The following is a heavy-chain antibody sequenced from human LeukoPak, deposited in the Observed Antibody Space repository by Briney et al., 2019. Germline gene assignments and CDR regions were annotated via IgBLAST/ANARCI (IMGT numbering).Heavy chain of an antibody. J-gene: IGHJ4*02. V-gene: IGHV1-46*01. CDR2: INPSGGST. D-gene: IGHD3-9*01. Sequence: VASVKVSCKASGYTFTSYYMHWVRQAPGQGLEWMGIINPSGGSTSYAQKFQGRVAMTRDTSTSTVYMELSSLRSEDTAVYYCARDDILTGYYDYWGQGTLVTVSS. CDR3: ARDDILTGYYDY. CDR1: GYTFTSYY.